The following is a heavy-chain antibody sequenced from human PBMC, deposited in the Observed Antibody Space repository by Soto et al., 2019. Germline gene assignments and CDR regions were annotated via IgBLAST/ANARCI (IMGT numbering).Heavy chain of an antibody. D-gene: IGHD3-3*01. J-gene: IGHJ4*02. Sequence: GESLKISWESSGYSFIIYWIAWVRQMPGKGLELMGIIYPSDSDTRDRPSFQGQVTISADKSISSAYLQWSSLRASDTAMYYCARGGVSTRTFDYRGQGSPVTVS. V-gene: IGHV5-51*01. CDR3: ARGGVSTRTFDY. CDR2: IYPSDSDT. CDR1: GYSFIIYW.